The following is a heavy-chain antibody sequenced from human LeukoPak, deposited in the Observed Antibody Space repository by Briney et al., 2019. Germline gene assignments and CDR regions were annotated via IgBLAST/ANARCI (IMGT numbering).Heavy chain of an antibody. V-gene: IGHV4-39*07. CDR1: GGSIRSSGYY. D-gene: IGHD3-9*01. J-gene: IGHJ4*02. Sequence: SETLSLTCTVSGGSIRSSGYYWGWIRQPPGKGLEWIGTIYYSGSTYYNPSLKSRVTISVDTSKNQFSLKLSSVTAADTAVYYCGRALAYYDILTGYYPDYFDYWGQGTLVTVSS. CDR3: GRALAYYDILTGYYPDYFDY. CDR2: IYYSGST.